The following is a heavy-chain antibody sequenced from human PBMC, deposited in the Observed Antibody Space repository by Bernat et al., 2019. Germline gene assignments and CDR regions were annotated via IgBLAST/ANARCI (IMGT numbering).Heavy chain of an antibody. Sequence: EVQLLESGGGLVQPGGSLRLSCAASGFTFSSYAMSWVRQAPGKGLEWVSAISGSGGSTYYADSVKGRFTISRDNSKNTLYLQMNSLRAEDTAVDYCAKDFVGTYYYDPNWYFDLWGRGTLVTVSS. D-gene: IGHD3-22*01. J-gene: IGHJ2*01. CDR3: AKDFVGTYYYDPNWYFDL. CDR2: ISGSGGST. CDR1: GFTFSSYA. V-gene: IGHV3-23*01.